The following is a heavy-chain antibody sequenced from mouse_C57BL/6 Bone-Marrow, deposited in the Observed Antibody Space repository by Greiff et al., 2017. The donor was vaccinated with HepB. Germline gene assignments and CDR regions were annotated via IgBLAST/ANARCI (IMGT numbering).Heavy chain of an antibody. Sequence: EVKLQESGGGLVKPGGSLKLSCAASGFTFSDYGMHWVRQAPEKGLEWVAYISSGSSTIYYADTVKGRFTISRDNAKNTLFLQMTSLRSEDTAMYYCARRLTGRDFDYWGQGTTLTVSS. CDR2: ISSGSSTI. J-gene: IGHJ2*01. D-gene: IGHD4-1*01. CDR1: GFTFSDYG. CDR3: ARRLTGRDFDY. V-gene: IGHV5-17*01.